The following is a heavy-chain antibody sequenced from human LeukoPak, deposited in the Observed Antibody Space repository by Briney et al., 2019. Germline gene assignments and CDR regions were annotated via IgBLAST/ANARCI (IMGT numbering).Heavy chain of an antibody. J-gene: IGHJ4*02. CDR1: GGSISSSSYY. D-gene: IGHD3-22*01. V-gene: IGHV4-39*07. CDR3: VVVIPYYFDY. Sequence: PSETLPLTCTVSGGSISSSSYYWGWIRQPPGKGLEWIGSIYYSGSTYYNPSLKSRVTISVDTSKNQFSLKLSSVTAADTAVYYCVVVIPYYFDYWGQGTLVTVSS. CDR2: IYYSGST.